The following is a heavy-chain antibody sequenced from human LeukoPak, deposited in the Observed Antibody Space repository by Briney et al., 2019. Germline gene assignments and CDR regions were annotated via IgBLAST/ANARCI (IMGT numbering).Heavy chain of an antibody. CDR3: ARGLHATGWYVDL. V-gene: IGHV1-3*01. J-gene: IGHJ2*01. D-gene: IGHD4-11*01. CDR1: GYSFSRYA. CDR2: VNAANGNS. Sequence: GASVKVSCKASGYSFSRYAMHWVRQAPGQRLEWMGWVNAANGNSEYSQKFQGRVTITRDTSASTDYMELSSLRFEDTAVYFCARGLHATGWYVDLWGRGTLVTVSP.